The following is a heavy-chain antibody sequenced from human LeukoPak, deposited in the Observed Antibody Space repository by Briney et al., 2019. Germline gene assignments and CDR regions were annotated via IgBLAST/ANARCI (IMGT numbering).Heavy chain of an antibody. CDR2: ISSSSSYI. Sequence: GGSLRLSCAASGFTFSSYSINWVRQAPGKGLEWVSSISSSSSYIYYADSVKGRFTISRDNAKNSLYLQMNSLRAEDTAVYYCARGNRYCSSTSCYADWFDPWGQGTLVTVSS. D-gene: IGHD2-2*01. J-gene: IGHJ5*02. CDR3: ARGNRYCSSTSCYADWFDP. V-gene: IGHV3-21*01. CDR1: GFTFSSYS.